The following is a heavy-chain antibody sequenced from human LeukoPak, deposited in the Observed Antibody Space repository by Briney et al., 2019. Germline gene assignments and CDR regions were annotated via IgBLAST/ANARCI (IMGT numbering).Heavy chain of an antibody. CDR3: ARDESLLRLCPPTS. V-gene: IGHV3-30*04. J-gene: IGHJ5*02. Sequence: GGSLRLSCAAAGFTFSSYAMHWVRQAPGKGLEWVAVISYVGSNKYYADSVKGRFTVSRDNSKDTLYLQMNRLKAEDTAVYYCARDESLLRLCPPTSWGQGTLVTVSS. CDR1: GFTFSSYA. D-gene: IGHD2-15*01. CDR2: ISYVGSNK.